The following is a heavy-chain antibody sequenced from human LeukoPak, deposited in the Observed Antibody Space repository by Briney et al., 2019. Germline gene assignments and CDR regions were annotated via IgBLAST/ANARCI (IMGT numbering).Heavy chain of an antibody. CDR2: ISSSSSYI. Sequence: GGSLRLSCAASGFTFSSYSMNWVRQAPGKGLEWVSSISSSSSYIHYADSVKGRFTISRDNAKNSLYLQMNSLRAEDTAVYYCAREAIIVVVPAAKYYYMDVWGKGTTVTVSS. CDR1: GFTFSSYS. V-gene: IGHV3-21*01. D-gene: IGHD2-2*01. CDR3: AREAIIVVVPAAKYYYMDV. J-gene: IGHJ6*03.